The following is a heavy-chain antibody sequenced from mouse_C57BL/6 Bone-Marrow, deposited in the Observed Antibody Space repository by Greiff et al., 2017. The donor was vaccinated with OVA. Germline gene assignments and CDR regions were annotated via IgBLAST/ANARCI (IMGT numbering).Heavy chain of an antibody. Sequence: VQLQQPGAELARPGASVKLSCKASGYTFTSYGLSWVKQRNGQGLEWIGEIYPRSGNTYYNEKFKGKATLTADKSSSTAYMELRSLTSEDSAVYFCARGLWLSWFAYWGQGTLVTVSA. D-gene: IGHD2-2*01. CDR2: IYPRSGNT. J-gene: IGHJ3*01. CDR1: GYTFTSYG. CDR3: ARGLWLSWFAY. V-gene: IGHV1-81*01.